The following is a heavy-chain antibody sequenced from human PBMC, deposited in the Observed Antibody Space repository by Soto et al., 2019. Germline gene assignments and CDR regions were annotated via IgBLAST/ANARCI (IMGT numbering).Heavy chain of an antibody. CDR3: ARYRREAVAGYTLDN. V-gene: IGHV4-59*01. CDR2: VYNSGST. Sequence: SETLSLTCTVSGGSISSNYWTWIRQPPGKGLEWIGYVYNSGSTNYNPSLKSRVTISEDTSKSQFSLKVTSMTAADTAVYYCARYRREAVAGYTLDNWGQGMLVNVSS. J-gene: IGHJ4*02. D-gene: IGHD6-13*01. CDR1: GGSISSNY.